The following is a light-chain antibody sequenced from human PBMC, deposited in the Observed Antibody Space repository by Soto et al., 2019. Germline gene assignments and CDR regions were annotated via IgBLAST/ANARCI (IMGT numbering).Light chain of an antibody. CDR2: KAS. Sequence: IQLTQSPSPLSASLGDRVTITCRASQSISIWLAWYQQKPGKAPKILIYKASSLESGVPSRFSGSGSGTEFTLTISSLQPDDFATYYCQQYSTYTPRTFGQGTKVDIK. CDR3: QQYSTYTPRT. CDR1: QSISIW. V-gene: IGKV1-5*03. J-gene: IGKJ1*01.